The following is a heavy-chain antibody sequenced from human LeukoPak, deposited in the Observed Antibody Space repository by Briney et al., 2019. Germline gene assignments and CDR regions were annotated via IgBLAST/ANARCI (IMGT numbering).Heavy chain of an antibody. CDR3: AGKGSNAFDI. CDR1: GFTFSSYS. J-gene: IGHJ3*02. CDR2: ISSSSSYI. D-gene: IGHD2-15*01. Sequence: GGSLRLSCTASGFTFSSYSMNWVRQAPGKGLEWVTSISSSSSYIYYADSVKGRFTISRDNAKNSLYLQMNSLRAEDTAVYYCAGKGSNAFDIWGQGTMVTVSS. V-gene: IGHV3-21*01.